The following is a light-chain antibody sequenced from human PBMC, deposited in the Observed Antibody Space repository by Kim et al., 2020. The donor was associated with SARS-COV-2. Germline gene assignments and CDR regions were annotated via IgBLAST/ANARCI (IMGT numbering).Light chain of an antibody. CDR2: DVS. CDR3: SSYTLSSTGV. J-gene: IGLJ1*01. CDR1: SSDVGAYNY. Sequence: LSQPASVSGSPGQSITISCIGTSSDVGAYNYVSWYQQHPGKAPKLMIYDVSNRPSGVSNRFSGSKSGNTASLTISGLQADDEADYYCSSYTLSSTGVFGTGTKVTVL. V-gene: IGLV2-14*03.